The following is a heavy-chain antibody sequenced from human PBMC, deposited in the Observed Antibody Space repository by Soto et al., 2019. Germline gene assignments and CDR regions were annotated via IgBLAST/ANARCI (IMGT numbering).Heavy chain of an antibody. CDR3: ARGGYDILTGYTNWFDP. J-gene: IGHJ5*02. CDR2: IYYSGST. Sequence: SETLSLTCTVSGGSISSYYWSWIRQPPGKGLEWIGYIYYSGSTNYNPSLKSRVTISVDTSKNQFSLKLSSVTAADTAVYYCARGGYDILTGYTNWFDPWGQGTLVTVS. D-gene: IGHD3-9*01. V-gene: IGHV4-59*01. CDR1: GGSISSYY.